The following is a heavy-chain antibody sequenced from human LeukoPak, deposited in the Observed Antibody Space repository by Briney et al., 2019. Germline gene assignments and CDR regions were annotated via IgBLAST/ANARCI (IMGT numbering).Heavy chain of an antibody. CDR1: GFTFSSYA. D-gene: IGHD2-15*01. CDR3: ARPRLEYCSGGSCFDAFDI. CDR2: ISGSGSTT. J-gene: IGHJ3*02. V-gene: IGHV3-23*01. Sequence: QTGGSLRLSCAASGFTFSSYAMNWVRQAPGKGLEWVSAISGSGSTTYYADSVKGRFTISRDNSKNTLFLQMNSLTAEDTAIYSCARPRLEYCSGGSCFDAFDIWGQGTMVTVS.